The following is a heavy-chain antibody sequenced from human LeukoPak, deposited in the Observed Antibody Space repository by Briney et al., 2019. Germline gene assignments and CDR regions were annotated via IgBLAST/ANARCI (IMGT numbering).Heavy chain of an antibody. D-gene: IGHD4/OR15-4a*01. V-gene: IGHV4-59*01. CDR1: GVSISTDY. Sequence: SETLSLTCTVSGVSISTDYWTWVRQPPGKRLEWIGYIHYSGSTSYNPSLKSRVTISLDTSKNQLSLKLTSVTSADTAVYYCARDAGATAYWGQGALVTVSS. CDR2: IHYSGST. J-gene: IGHJ4*02. CDR3: ARDAGATAY.